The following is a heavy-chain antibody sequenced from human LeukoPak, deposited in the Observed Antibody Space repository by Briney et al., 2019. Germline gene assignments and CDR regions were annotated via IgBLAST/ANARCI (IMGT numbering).Heavy chain of an antibody. CDR1: GFTVSSNY. CDR3: ARDPPYDFWSAQGAFDI. J-gene: IGHJ3*02. V-gene: IGHV3-66*02. CDR2: IYSGGST. Sequence: KAGGSLRLSCAASGFTVSSNYMSWVRQAPGEGLEWVSVIYSGGSTYYADSVKGRFTISRDNSKNTLYLQMNSLRAEDTAVYYCARDPPYDFWSAQGAFDIWGQGTMVTVSS. D-gene: IGHD3-3*01.